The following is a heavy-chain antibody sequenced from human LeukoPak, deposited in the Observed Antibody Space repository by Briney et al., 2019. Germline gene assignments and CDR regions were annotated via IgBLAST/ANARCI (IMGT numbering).Heavy chain of an antibody. V-gene: IGHV1-2*02. D-gene: IGHD3-16*01. J-gene: IGHJ3*02. CDR1: GYTFSGFY. CDR3: ARDGLGGSGAFDI. CDR2: ISPNSGGT. Sequence: ASVKVSCKPSGYTFSGFYIHWVRQAPGQGLEWMGWISPNSGGTDYAQRFQGRVTMTRDTSISTAYMELSSLRSDDTAVYYCARDGLGGSGAFDIWGQGTMVTVSS.